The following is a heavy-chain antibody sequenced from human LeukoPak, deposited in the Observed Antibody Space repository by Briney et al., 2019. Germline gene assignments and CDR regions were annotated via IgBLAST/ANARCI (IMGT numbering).Heavy chain of an antibody. CDR1: GFTFSGYA. Sequence: GGSLRLSCAGAGFTFSGYAMTWVRQAPGKGLEWISYIHETSSPIFYADSVKGRFTVSRDHAKKSLYLQMNNLRAEDTAVYYCARGLGSSWLYLWGQGTLVTVSS. CDR2: IHETSSPI. D-gene: IGHD6-13*01. V-gene: IGHV3-48*01. CDR3: ARGLGSSWLYL. J-gene: IGHJ5*02.